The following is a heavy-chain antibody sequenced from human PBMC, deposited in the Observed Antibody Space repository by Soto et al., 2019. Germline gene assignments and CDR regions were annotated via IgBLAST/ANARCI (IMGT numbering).Heavy chain of an antibody. Sequence: TGGSLRLSCAASGFTFSSYAMSWVRQAPGRGLEWVSAISGSGGNTYYADSVKGRFTISRDNSKNTLFLQMDSLRAEDTAVYFCAKTYFDFLSGADYWGQGTLVTVSS. CDR1: GFTFSSYA. V-gene: IGHV3-23*01. CDR3: AKTYFDFLSGADY. D-gene: IGHD3-3*01. J-gene: IGHJ4*02. CDR2: ISGSGGNT.